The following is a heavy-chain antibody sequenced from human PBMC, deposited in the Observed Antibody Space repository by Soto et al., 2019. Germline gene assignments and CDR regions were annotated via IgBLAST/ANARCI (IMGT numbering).Heavy chain of an antibody. V-gene: IGHV1-69*06. J-gene: IGHJ6*02. CDR2: IIPIFGTA. CDR1: GGTFSSYA. Sequence: ASVKVSCKASGGTFSSYAISWVRQAPGQGLEWMGGIIPIFGTANYAQKFQGRVTITADKSTSTAYMELSSLRSEDTAVYYCASATGGYGYYYYYGMDVWGQGTTVTVS. CDR3: ASATGGYGYYYYYGMDV. D-gene: IGHD5-12*01.